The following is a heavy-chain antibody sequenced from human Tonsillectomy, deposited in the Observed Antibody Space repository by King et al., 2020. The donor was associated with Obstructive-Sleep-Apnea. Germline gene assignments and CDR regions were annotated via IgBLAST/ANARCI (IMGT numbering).Heavy chain of an antibody. Sequence: VQLVESGGDLVQPGGSLRLSCSASGFTFSSYAMHWVPQAPGKGLEYVSAINTNWESTYYADSVKGRFTISRDNSKNTLYLQSSSLRAEDTAVFHCVETRGYNYGRYFDYWGQGTLVTVSS. V-gene: IGHV3-64D*06. CDR1: GFTFSSYA. J-gene: IGHJ4*02. CDR2: INTNWEST. D-gene: IGHD5-18*01. CDR3: VETRGYNYGRYFDY.